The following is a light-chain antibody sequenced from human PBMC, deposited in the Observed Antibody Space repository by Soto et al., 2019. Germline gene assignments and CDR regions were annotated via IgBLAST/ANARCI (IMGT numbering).Light chain of an antibody. CDR3: LLSYSVLYV. CDR2: DTN. V-gene: IGLV7-46*01. Sequence: QAVVTQEPSLTVSPGGTVTLTCGSSTGAVTSGHHPYWFQKKPGQATRTLIYDTNKRDSWTPSRISGSLLGGKAALNLTGAQPEDEAEYYCLLSYSVLYVFGTGTKVTVL. CDR1: TGAVTSGHH. J-gene: IGLJ1*01.